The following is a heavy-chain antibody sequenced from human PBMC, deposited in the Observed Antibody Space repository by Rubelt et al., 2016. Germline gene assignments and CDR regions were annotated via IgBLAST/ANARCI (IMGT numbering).Heavy chain of an antibody. J-gene: IGHJ2*01. CDR2: ISYDGTNK. Sequence: VPLVESGGGVVQPGRSLRLSCAASGFTLTSYGVHWVRQAPRKGLEWVAVISYDGTNKYYADSVKGRITISRDNSKNTLFLQMISLVAEETGVYYGAGEGDNWAHWYFDLWGRGTLVTVSS. CDR1: GFTLTSYG. CDR3: AGEGDNWAHWYFDL. D-gene: IGHD1-20*01. V-gene: IGHV3-30*04.